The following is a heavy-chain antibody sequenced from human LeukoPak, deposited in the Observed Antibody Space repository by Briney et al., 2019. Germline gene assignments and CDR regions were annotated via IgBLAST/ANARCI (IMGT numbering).Heavy chain of an antibody. J-gene: IGHJ5*02. V-gene: IGHV4-34*01. CDR3: GRGRGWFDP. CDR1: GGSFSGYY. Sequence: SETLSLTCAVYGGSFSGYYWGWVRERPGKGLERIENINHSRSTHYTPSLNTRVTISADTSNTQISLKLTSVTAADTDVYYCGRGRGWFDPWRQGTLVAVSS. CDR2: INHSRST.